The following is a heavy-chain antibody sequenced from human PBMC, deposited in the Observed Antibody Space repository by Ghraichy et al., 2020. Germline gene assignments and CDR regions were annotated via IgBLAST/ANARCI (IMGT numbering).Heavy chain of an antibody. D-gene: IGHD3-3*01. CDR2: IYHSGST. CDR3: ARAPKITIFGVALGGGRGYGMDV. J-gene: IGHJ6*02. CDR1: GGSISSSNW. Sequence: SETLSLTCAVSGGSISSSNWWSWVRQPPGKGLEWIGEIYHSGSTNYNPSLKSRVTISVDKSKNQFSLKLSSVTAADTAVYYCARAPKITIFGVALGGGRGYGMDVWGQGTTVTVSS. V-gene: IGHV4-4*02.